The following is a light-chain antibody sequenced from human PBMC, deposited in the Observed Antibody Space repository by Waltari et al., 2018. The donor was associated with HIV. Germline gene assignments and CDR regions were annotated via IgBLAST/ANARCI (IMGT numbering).Light chain of an antibody. J-gene: IGLJ3*02. Sequence: QSLLTQPPSASGTPGQRVTISCSGSSSNIGSNIVNWYQQFPGTAPKFLISSHILRPSVVPYRCSGSNSGTAAALSISGLQSEDEADDYCATWDDSLSGWVFGAWTKLTVL. V-gene: IGLV1-44*01. CDR3: ATWDDSLSGWV. CDR1: SSNIGSNI. CDR2: SHI.